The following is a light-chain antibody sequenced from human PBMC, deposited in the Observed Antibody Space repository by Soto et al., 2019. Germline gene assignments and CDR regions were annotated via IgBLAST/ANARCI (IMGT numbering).Light chain of an antibody. CDR3: SSYAGSSNV. CDR1: SSDVGGYNY. V-gene: IGLV2-14*01. J-gene: IGLJ1*01. CDR2: EVS. Sequence: QSVLTQPASVSGSPGQSITISCTGTSSDVGGYNYVSWYQQHPGKAPKLMIFEVSSRPSGVSNRFSGSKSGNTASLTISGLQAEDEADYYCSSYAGSSNVFGTGTKVTVL.